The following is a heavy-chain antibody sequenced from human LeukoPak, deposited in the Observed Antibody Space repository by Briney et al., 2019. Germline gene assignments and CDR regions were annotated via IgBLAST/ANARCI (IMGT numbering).Heavy chain of an antibody. D-gene: IGHD5-12*01. CDR3: ARGYSPFDY. V-gene: IGHV4-59*12. CDR1: GGSISSYY. CDR2: IFHGGST. Sequence: SETLSLTCTVSGGSISSYYWSWIRQPPGKGLEWIGYIFHGGSTNYNPSLKSRVTISVDMSKNQFSLKLSSVTAADTAVYYCARGYSPFDYWGQGTLVTVSS. J-gene: IGHJ4*02.